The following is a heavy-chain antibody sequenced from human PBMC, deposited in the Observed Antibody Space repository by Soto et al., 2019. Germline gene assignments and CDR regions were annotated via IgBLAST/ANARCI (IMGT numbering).Heavy chain of an antibody. J-gene: IGHJ4*02. CDR2: IWYDGSNK. D-gene: IGHD6-19*01. Sequence: QVQLVESGGGVVQPGRSLRLSCAASGFTFSSYGMHWVRQAPGKGLEWVAVIWYDGSNKYYADSVKGRFTISRDNSKNTLYLQMNSLRVEDTAVYYCVTGRIAVAGSLDYWGQGTLVTVSP. CDR1: GFTFSSYG. V-gene: IGHV3-33*01. CDR3: VTGRIAVAGSLDY.